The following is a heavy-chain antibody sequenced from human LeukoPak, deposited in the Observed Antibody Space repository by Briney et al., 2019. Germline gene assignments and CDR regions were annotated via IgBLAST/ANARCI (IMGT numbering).Heavy chain of an antibody. D-gene: IGHD2-15*01. J-gene: IGHJ4*02. Sequence: ASGKVSCKASGYTFTCYYMHWVRQAPGQGLEWMGRINPNSGGTNYAQKFQGRVTMTRDTSISTAYMELTRLRSDDTAVSYCARDLDDPGAHGGNYWGQGTLVTVSS. CDR2: INPNSGGT. CDR1: GYTFTCYY. CDR3: ARDLDDPGAHGGNY. V-gene: IGHV1-2*06.